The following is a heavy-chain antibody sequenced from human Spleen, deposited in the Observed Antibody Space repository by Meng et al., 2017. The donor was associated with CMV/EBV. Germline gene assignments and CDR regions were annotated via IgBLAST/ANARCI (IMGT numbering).Heavy chain of an antibody. V-gene: IGHV1-18*01. J-gene: IGHJ4*02. CDR1: GYGFTRNG. CDR3: AREKVMSSLEWVPLDF. D-gene: IGHD3-3*01. Sequence: GYGFTRNGIGWVRRARGQGFEWMGWISANNGNTNYAQRYRGRVAMTTDASTSTAYMELRSLRSDDTAVYYCAREKVMSSLEWVPLDFWGQGTLVTVSS. CDR2: ISANNGNT.